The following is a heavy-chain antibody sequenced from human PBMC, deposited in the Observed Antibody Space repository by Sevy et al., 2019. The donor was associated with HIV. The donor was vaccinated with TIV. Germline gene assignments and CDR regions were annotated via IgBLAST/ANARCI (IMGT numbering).Heavy chain of an antibody. CDR3: ARELTTAVTAKGNYYYGMDV. CDR2: ISSSSSYI. D-gene: IGHD4-17*01. CDR1: GFTFSSYS. V-gene: IGHV3-21*01. Sequence: GGSLRLSCAASGFTFSSYSMNWVRQAPGKGLEWVSSISSSSSYIYYADSAKGRFTISRDNAKNSLYLQMNSLRAEDTAVYYCARELTTAVTAKGNYYYGMDVWGQGTTVTVSS. J-gene: IGHJ6*02.